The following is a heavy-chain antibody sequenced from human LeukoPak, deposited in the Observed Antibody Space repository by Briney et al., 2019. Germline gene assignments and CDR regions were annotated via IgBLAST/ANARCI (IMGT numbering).Heavy chain of an antibody. V-gene: IGHV3-21*04. CDR2: I. D-gene: IGHD6-19*01. CDR3: ARVRGGSITVTEAKGNYLDY. Sequence: IYYADSVKGRFTISRDNAKNSLYLQMNSLRAEDTAVYYCARVRGGSITVTEAKGNYLDYWGQGTLVTVSS. J-gene: IGHJ4*02.